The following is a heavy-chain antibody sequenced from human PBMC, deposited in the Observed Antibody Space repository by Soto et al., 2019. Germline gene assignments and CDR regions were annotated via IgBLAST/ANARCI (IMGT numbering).Heavy chain of an antibody. J-gene: IGHJ3*02. Sequence: QLQLQESGPGLVKPSETLSLTCTVSGGSISSSSYYWGWIRQPPGKGLEWIGIIYYSGSTYYNPSLKSRVTIPVDTSKTQFSLRLSSVTAADTAVYYCARRGGVATNAFDIWGQGTMVTVSS. CDR1: GGSISSSSYY. CDR3: ARRGGVATNAFDI. CDR2: IYYSGST. V-gene: IGHV4-39*01. D-gene: IGHD5-12*01.